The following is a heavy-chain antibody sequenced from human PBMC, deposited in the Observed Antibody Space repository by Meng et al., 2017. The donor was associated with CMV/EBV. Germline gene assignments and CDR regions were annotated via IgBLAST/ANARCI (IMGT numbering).Heavy chain of an antibody. J-gene: IGHJ4*02. D-gene: IGHD3-10*01. V-gene: IGHV4-34*01. CDR1: GGSFSGYY. CDR2: INHSGST. CDR3: ARSGAPPKYYFDY. Sequence: QVELQRWGAGLLKPSETLSLTCAVDGGSFSGYYWSWIRQPPGKGLEWIGEINHSGSTNYNPSLKSRVTISVDTSKNQFSLKLSSVTAADTAVYYCARSGAPPKYYFDYWGQGTLVTVSS.